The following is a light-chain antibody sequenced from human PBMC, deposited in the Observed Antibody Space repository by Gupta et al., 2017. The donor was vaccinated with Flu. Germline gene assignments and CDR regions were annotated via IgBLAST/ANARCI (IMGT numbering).Light chain of an antibody. J-gene: IGKJ4*01. CDR2: DAS. CDR3: QQRSNWHP. Sequence: EIVLTQSPATLSLSPGERATLSCRASQSVSSYLAWYQQKPGQAPRLLIYDASNRATGIPARFSGSGSGTDFTLTSSSREPEDFAVYYWQQRSNWHPFGGGTKVEIK. V-gene: IGKV3-11*01. CDR1: QSVSSY.